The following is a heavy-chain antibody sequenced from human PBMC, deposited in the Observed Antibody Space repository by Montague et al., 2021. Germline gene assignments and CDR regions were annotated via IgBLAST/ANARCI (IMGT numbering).Heavy chain of an antibody. CDR3: TRGSIENSHGLGMDYYYDMDV. CDR2: FFDSGTT. Sequence: SETLSLTCTVSGGSLSNYYWSWIRQPPGKGLEWIGYFFDSGTTNYNPSLKSRVTISVDTSKNQVSLRLSSVTAADTAVYYCTRGSIENSHGLGMDYYYDMDVWGQGTTVTVSS. D-gene: IGHD5-18*01. V-gene: IGHV4-59*01. CDR1: GGSLSNYY. J-gene: IGHJ6*02.